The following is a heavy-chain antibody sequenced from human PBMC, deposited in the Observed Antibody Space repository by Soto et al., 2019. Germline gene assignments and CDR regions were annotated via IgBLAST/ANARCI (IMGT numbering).Heavy chain of an antibody. J-gene: IGHJ4*02. D-gene: IGHD5-12*01. CDR3: ARDGRRGYSGYAKADY. CDR2: INPNSGGT. V-gene: IGHV1-2*02. CDR1: GYTFTGYY. Sequence: QVQLVQSGAEVKKPGASVKVSCKASGYTFTGYYMHWVRQAPGQGLEWMGWINPNSGGTNYAQKFQGRVTMTRDTYISTAYMELSRLRSDDTAVYYCARDGRRGYSGYAKADYWGQGTLVTVSS.